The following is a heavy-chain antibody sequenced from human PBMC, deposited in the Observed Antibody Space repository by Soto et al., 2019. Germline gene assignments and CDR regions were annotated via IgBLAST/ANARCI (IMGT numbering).Heavy chain of an antibody. CDR3: ARARDMDV. Sequence: QVQLVQSGTEVKKPGASVKVSCKASGYSFTTYNLHWVRQAPGQGLEWMGIINPSVGSTTYAQNFQYRVTMSRDTSTTTVYMEPSSLRSEDTAVYYCARARDMDVWGQGTTVNVSS. J-gene: IGHJ6*02. CDR1: GYSFTTYN. V-gene: IGHV1-46*01. CDR2: INPSVGST.